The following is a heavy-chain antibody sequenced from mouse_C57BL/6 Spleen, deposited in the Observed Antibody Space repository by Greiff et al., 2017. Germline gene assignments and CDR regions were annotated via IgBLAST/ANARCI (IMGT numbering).Heavy chain of an antibody. J-gene: IGHJ2*01. D-gene: IGHD4-1*01. CDR1: GYTFTSYW. CDR3: ARQTGAHFDY. CDR2: IDPSVSYT. V-gene: IGHV1-50*01. Sequence: QVQLQQPGAELVKPGASVKLSCKASGYTFTSYWMQWVKQRPGQGLEWIGEIDPSVSYTNYNQKFKDKATLTVDKSSSTAYMQLSSLTSEDSAVYYCARQTGAHFDYWGQGTTLTVSS.